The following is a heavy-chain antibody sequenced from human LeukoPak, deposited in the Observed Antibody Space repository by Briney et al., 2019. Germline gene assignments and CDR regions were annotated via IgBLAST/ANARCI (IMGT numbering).Heavy chain of an antibody. J-gene: IGHJ4*02. CDR3: ARDVGGYTSLIDY. Sequence: PGRSLRLSCAASGYTFSSYTMHWVRQAPGKGLEWVAAISYDGGGNYYADSVKGRFTVSRDNSKNTLYLQMNSLRAEDTAVYYCARDVGGYTSLIDYWGQGTLVTVSS. CDR1: GYTFSSYT. CDR2: ISYDGGGN. V-gene: IGHV3-30-3*01. D-gene: IGHD5-12*01.